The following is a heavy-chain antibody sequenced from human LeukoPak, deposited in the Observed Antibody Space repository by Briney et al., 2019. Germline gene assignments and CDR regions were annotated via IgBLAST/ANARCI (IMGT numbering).Heavy chain of an antibody. D-gene: IGHD3-22*01. CDR2: ISYDGSNK. CDR1: GFIFSSYV. J-gene: IGHJ4*02. V-gene: IGHV3-30*18. Sequence: GGSLRLSCAASGFIFSSYVMYWVRQAPGKGLEWVAVISYDGSNKYYADSVKGRFTISRDNSKNTLYLQMNSLRAEDTAVYYCAKGNYDSSGYFPRGHLDYWGQGTLVTVSS. CDR3: AKGNYDSSGYFPRGHLDY.